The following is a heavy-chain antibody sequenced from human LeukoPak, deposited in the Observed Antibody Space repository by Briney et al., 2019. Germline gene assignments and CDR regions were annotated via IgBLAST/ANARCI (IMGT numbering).Heavy chain of an antibody. J-gene: IGHJ3*02. Sequence: GGSLRLSCAASGFTFSSYGMHWVRQAPGQGLEWMGWVNPNSGNTKYAQKFQGRVTMTRDTSISTAYMELSRLRSDDTAVYYCARSGDYGNAFDIWGQGTMVTVSS. D-gene: IGHD4-11*01. CDR2: VNPNSGNT. V-gene: IGHV1-2*02. CDR3: ARSGDYGNAFDI. CDR1: GFTFSSYG.